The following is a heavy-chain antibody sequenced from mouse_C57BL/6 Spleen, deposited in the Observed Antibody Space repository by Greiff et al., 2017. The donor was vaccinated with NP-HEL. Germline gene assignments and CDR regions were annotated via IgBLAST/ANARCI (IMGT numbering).Heavy chain of an antibody. CDR2: IYPRSGNT. V-gene: IGHV1-81*01. J-gene: IGHJ2*01. Sequence: QVQLQQSGAELARPGASVKLSCKASGYTFTSYGISWVKQRTGQGLEWIGEIYPRSGNTYYNEKFKGKATLTADKYSSTAYMELRSLTSEDSAVYFCARHGVITTVVPFDYWGQGTTLTVSS. D-gene: IGHD1-1*01. CDR3: ARHGVITTVVPFDY. CDR1: GYTFTSYG.